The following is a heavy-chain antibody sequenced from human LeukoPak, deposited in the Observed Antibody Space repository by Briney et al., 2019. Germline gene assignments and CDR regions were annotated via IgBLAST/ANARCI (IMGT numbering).Heavy chain of an antibody. Sequence: PSETLSLTCTVSGGSISSYYWSWIRQPAGKGLEWIGRIYTSGSTNYNPSLKSRVTMSVDTSKNQFSLKLSSVTAADTAVYYCARDRGYCSGSSCGYYSDYWGQGTLVTVSS. V-gene: IGHV4-4*07. CDR1: GGSISSYY. J-gene: IGHJ4*02. CDR3: ARDRGYCSGSSCGYYSDY. CDR2: IYTSGST. D-gene: IGHD2-15*01.